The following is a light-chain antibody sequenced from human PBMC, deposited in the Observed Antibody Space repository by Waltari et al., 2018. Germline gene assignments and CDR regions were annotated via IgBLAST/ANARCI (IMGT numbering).Light chain of an antibody. CDR2: GAS. CDR1: QSNTAH. Sequence: EIVMTQSPATLSVSPGERATLSCRASQSNTAHLAWYQQKPGPAPRLLIHGASSRATGIPARFSGSGAGTEFTLTISSLQSEDFAVYFCQQYRSWPRTFGQGTKVEIK. V-gene: IGKV3-15*01. J-gene: IGKJ1*01. CDR3: QQYRSWPRT.